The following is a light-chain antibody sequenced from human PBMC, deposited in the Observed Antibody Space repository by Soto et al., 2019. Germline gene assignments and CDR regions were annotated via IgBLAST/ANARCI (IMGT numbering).Light chain of an antibody. CDR1: SSDVGGYNF. J-gene: IGLJ2*01. V-gene: IGLV2-14*01. CDR2: EVS. CDR3: SSYTNTNTLE. Sequence: QSVLTQPASVSGSPGQSITISCTGTSSDVGGYNFVSWYQPHPGKAPKLLIYEVSNRPAGVARRFSGSKSGSTASLTLSGLQTEDEAEYSCSSYTNTNTLEVGGGTKLTVL.